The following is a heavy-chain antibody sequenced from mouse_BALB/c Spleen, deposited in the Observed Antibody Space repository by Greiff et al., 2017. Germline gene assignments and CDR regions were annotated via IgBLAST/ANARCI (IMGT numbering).Heavy chain of an antibody. CDR2: IRSDGST. D-gene: IGHD2-2*01. CDR1: GFSLTSYG. V-gene: IGHV2-6-2*01. J-gene: IGHJ4*01. CDR3: ARHGYDYAMDY. Sequence: VQLQESGPDLVAPSQCLSITCTVSGFSLTSYGVHWVRQPPGKGLEWLVVIRSDGSTTYNSALKSRLSISKDNSKSQVFLKMNSLQTDDTAMYYCARHGYDYAMDYWGQGTSVTVSS.